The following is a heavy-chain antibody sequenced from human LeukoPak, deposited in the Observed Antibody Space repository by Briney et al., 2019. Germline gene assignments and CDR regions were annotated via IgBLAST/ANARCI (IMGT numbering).Heavy chain of an antibody. J-gene: IGHJ5*02. CDR2: IYWDDDK. V-gene: IGHV2-5*02. CDR1: GFSLSTSGVG. CDR3: AHATRTYYYGSGSYYSPPNWFDP. D-gene: IGHD3-10*01. Sequence: SGPTLVNPTQTLTLTCTFSGFSLSTSGVGVGWIRQPPGKALEWLALIYWDDDKRYSPSLKSRLTITKDTSKNQVVLTMTNMDPVDTATYYCAHATRTYYYGSGSYYSPPNWFDPWGQGTLVTVSS.